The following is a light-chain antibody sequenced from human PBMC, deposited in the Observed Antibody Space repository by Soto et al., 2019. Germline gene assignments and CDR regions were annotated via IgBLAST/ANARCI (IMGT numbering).Light chain of an antibody. Sequence: ETALTLSPGTLSLSPGERATLSCRASQTVTSRYLAWYQQKPDQAPSLPIYRASNRATGIPDRFSGSGSGTDFTLTISRLEPEDFAVDFCKHYGCPPFSFGQGTKVEIK. V-gene: IGKV3-20*01. J-gene: IGKJ2*03. CDR3: KHYGCPPFS. CDR2: RAS. CDR1: QTVTSRY.